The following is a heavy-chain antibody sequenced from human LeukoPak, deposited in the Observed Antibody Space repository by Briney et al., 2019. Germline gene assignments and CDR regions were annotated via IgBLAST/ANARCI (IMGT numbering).Heavy chain of an antibody. CDR1: XXXFDXXA. J-gene: IGHJ5*02. V-gene: IGHV3-9*01. Sequence: SLRLSCAAXXXXFDXXAMHXXRXAPGKXLEWVSGISWNSGSIGYADSVKGRFTISRDNAKNSLYLQMNSLRAEDTALYYCAPPPGIATSWGQGTLVTVSS. CDR3: APPPGIATS. CDR2: ISWNSGSI. D-gene: IGHD6-13*01.